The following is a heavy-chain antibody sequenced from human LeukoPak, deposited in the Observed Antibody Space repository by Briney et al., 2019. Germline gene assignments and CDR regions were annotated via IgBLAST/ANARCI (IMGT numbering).Heavy chain of an antibody. J-gene: IGHJ4*02. CDR3: AKDPGVVPAHYFDY. CDR2: TGSTGVST. D-gene: IGHD2-2*01. Sequence: LTGGSLRLSCAASGFTFSSYAMNWVRQAPGKGLEWVSGTGSTGVSTFYADSVKGRFTVSRDNSKNTLSLQMNSLRAEDTAVYYCAKDPGVVPAHYFDYWGQGTLVIVSS. CDR1: GFTFSSYA. V-gene: IGHV3-23*01.